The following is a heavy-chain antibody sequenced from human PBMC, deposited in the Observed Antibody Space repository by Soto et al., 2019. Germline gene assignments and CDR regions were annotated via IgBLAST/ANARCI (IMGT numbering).Heavy chain of an antibody. V-gene: IGHV1-69*13. CDR3: ASCIQTLDAFDI. CDR1: GGTFSSYA. D-gene: IGHD2-15*01. J-gene: IGHJ3*02. Sequence: SVKVSCKASGGTFSSYAISWVRQAPGQGLEWMGGIIPIFGTANYAQKFQGRVTITADESTSTAYMELSSLRSEDTAVYYCASCIQTLDAFDIWGQGTMVTVSS. CDR2: IIPIFGTA.